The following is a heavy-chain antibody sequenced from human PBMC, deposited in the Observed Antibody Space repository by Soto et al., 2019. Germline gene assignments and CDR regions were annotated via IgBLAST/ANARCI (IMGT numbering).Heavy chain of an antibody. Sequence: GGSLRLSCAASGFTFGSYGIHWVRQAPGKGLEWVAVISHDGSKTNYADSVKGRFTISRDNSKDTVYLQMNSLRAEDTAVYYCAILTPRMDVWGQGTTVTVSS. CDR2: ISHDGSKT. CDR3: AILTPRMDV. J-gene: IGHJ6*02. V-gene: IGHV3-30*03. CDR1: GFTFGSYG.